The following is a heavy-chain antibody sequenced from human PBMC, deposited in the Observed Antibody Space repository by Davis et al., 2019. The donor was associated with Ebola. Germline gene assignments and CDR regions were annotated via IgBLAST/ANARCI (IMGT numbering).Heavy chain of an antibody. CDR1: GGTFSSYA. CDR3: ARGDPELGATIRGGIDY. V-gene: IGHV1-2*02. Sequence: GESLKISCAASGGTFSSYAISWVRQAPGQGLEWMGWINPNSGGTHYAQNFQGRVTMTRDTSISTAYMELSRLRSDDTAVYYCARGDPELGATIRGGIDYWGQGTLVTVSS. D-gene: IGHD1-26*01. J-gene: IGHJ4*02. CDR2: INPNSGGT.